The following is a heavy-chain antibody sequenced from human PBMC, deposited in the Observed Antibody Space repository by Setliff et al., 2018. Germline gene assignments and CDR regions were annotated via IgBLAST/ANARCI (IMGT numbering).Heavy chain of an antibody. D-gene: IGHD6-13*01. J-gene: IGHJ4*02. V-gene: IGHV4-34*01. CDR2: INHSGST. CDR3: ARGRIAAALYYFDY. Sequence: SETLSLTCAVYGGSFSSYYWSWIRQPPGKGLEWIGEINHSGSTNYNPSLKSRVAISVDTSKNQFSLKLSSVTAADTAVYYCARGRIAAALYYFDYWGQGTLVTVS. CDR1: GGSFSSYY.